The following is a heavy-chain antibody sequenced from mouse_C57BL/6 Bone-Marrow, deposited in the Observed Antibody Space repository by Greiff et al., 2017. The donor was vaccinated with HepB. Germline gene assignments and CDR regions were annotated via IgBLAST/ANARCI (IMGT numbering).Heavy chain of an antibody. CDR3: NYGSSYPYYAMDY. J-gene: IGHJ4*01. Sequence: EVQGVESGGGLVQPGGSMKLSCVASGFTFSNYWMNWVRQSPEKGLEWVAQIRLKSDNYATNYAESVKGRFTISRDNSKSSVYLQMNNLRAEDTGIYYCNYGSSYPYYAMDYWGQGTSVTVSS. D-gene: IGHD1-1*01. V-gene: IGHV6-3*01. CDR1: GFTFSNYW. CDR2: IRLKSDNYAT.